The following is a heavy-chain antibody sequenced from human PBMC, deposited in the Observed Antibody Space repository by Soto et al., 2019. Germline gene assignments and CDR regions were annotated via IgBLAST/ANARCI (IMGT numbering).Heavy chain of an antibody. CDR1: GGSINSGGYY. Sequence: QVQLRESGPGLVKPSQTLSLTCTVSGGSINSGGYYWKWIRQHPGKGLAWIGYMYYSGSTYYNPFLRSRVIISADTSENHSSLKLSSVTAADTAVYFCARGYRQSGYSSSWVFDYWGQGTLVNVSS. CDR3: ARGYRQSGYSSSWVFDY. D-gene: IGHD6-13*01. J-gene: IGHJ4*02. V-gene: IGHV4-31*03. CDR2: MYYSGST.